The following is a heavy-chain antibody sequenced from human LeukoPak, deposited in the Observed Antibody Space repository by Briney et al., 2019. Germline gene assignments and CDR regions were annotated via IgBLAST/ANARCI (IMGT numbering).Heavy chain of an antibody. CDR3: ARGESFAFDV. Sequence: PGGSLRLSCVGSGFIFSSYDMGWVRQAPGKGLEWVSSISRAGDRTYYEDSVKGRFTISRDNSRNTMYLQMNSLRAEDTAVYYCARGESFAFDVWGQGTAVTVSS. CDR1: GFIFSSYD. V-gene: IGHV3-23*01. J-gene: IGHJ3*01. CDR2: ISRAGDRT.